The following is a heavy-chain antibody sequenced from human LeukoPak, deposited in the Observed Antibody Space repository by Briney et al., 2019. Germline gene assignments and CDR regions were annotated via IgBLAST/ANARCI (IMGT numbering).Heavy chain of an antibody. J-gene: IGHJ4*02. CDR2: IYTSGST. CDR3: ARDECTNGVCYTTDYFDY. Sequence: PSETLSLTCTVSGGSISSYYWSWIRQPAGKGLEWIGRIYTSGSTNYNPSLKSRVTMSVDTSKNQFSLKLSSVTAADTAVYYCARDECTNGVCYTTDYFDYWGQGTLVTVSS. D-gene: IGHD2-8*01. V-gene: IGHV4-4*07. CDR1: GGSISSYY.